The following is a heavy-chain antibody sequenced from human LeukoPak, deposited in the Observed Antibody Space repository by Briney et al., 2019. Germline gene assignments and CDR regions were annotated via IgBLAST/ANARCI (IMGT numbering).Heavy chain of an antibody. CDR1: GGSISSYY. V-gene: IGHV4-59*01. CDR2: IYYSGST. J-gene: IGHJ4*02. CDR3: AREANYYGSGSYFEGTFDY. D-gene: IGHD3-10*01. Sequence: SETLSLTCTVSGGSISSYYWGWIRQPPGKGLEWIGSIYYSGSTNYNPSLKSRVTISVDTSKNEFSLKLTSVTAADTAVYYCAREANYYGSGSYFEGTFDYWGQGSLVTVSS.